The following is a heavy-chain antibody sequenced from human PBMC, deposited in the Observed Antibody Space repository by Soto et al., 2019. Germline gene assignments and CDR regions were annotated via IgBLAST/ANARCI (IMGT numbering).Heavy chain of an antibody. Sequence: QVTLKESGPVLVKPTETLTLTCAVSGFSPRDSKVGVSWIRQPPGKALEWLAHIFWNGEKSYSTSLERRLTISKVPSTRHVILTMTNMDPVDTATYSCGHVRQWDGANPSAYWGRGTLVTVSS. J-gene: IGHJ4*02. D-gene: IGHD1-26*01. V-gene: IGHV2-26*01. CDR1: GFSPRDSKVG. CDR2: IFWNGEK. CDR3: GHVRQWDGANPSAY.